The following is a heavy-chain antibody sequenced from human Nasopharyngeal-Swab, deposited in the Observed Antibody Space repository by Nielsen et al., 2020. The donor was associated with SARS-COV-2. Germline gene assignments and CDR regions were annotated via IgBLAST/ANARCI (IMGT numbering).Heavy chain of an antibody. CDR3: ARRAYCSGGSCYSPYYYYMDV. CDR2: IDPSDSYT. J-gene: IGHJ6*03. V-gene: IGHV5-10-1*01. D-gene: IGHD2-15*01. Sequence: KVSCKGSGYSFTSYWISWVRQMPGKGLEWMGRIDPSDSYTNYSPSFQGHVTISADKSISTAYLQWSGLKASDTAMYYCARRAYCSGGSCYSPYYYYMDVWGKGTTVTVSS. CDR1: GYSFTSYW.